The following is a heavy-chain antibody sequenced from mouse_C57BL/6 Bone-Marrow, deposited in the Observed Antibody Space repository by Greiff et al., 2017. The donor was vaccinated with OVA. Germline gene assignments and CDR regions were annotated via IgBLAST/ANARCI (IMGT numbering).Heavy chain of an antibody. D-gene: IGHD1-1*01. J-gene: IGHJ2*01. CDR2: IDPSDSYT. Sequence: QVQLQQSGAELVMPGASVKLSCKASGYTFTSYWMHWVKQRPGQGLEWIGEIDPSDSYTNYNQKFKGKSTLTVDKSSSTAYMQLSSLTSEDSAVYYCARKSYGSSLDYWGQGTTLTVSS. CDR3: ARKSYGSSLDY. CDR1: GYTFTSYW. V-gene: IGHV1-69*01.